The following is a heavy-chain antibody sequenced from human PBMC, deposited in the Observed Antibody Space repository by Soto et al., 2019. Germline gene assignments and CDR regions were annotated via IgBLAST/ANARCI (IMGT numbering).Heavy chain of an antibody. J-gene: IGHJ6*02. D-gene: IGHD2-2*03. V-gene: IGHV4-39*01. Sequence: SETLSLTCAVSGGSISSGDDSWGWVRQSPGKGQEWIGAIYSHDDTHYNPSLLSRVTISVDTSKNEFSLRLNSVTAADTAVYYCVRLNGYCVSTKCRGYYGMDVWGQGTTVTVSS. CDR2: IYSHDDT. CDR3: VRLNGYCVSTKCRGYYGMDV. CDR1: GGSISSGDDS.